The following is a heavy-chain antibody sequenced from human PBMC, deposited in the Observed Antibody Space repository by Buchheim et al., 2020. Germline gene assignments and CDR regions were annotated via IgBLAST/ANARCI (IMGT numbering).Heavy chain of an antibody. CDR1: GFTFSSYW. D-gene: IGHD2-2*01. CDR3: AKESPYCSSTSCRLYYFDY. Sequence: DVQLVESEGGLVQPGGSLRLSCAASGFTFSSYWMHWVRQAPGKGLVWVSRIYSLGSDTYYADSVKGRFTISRDNAKHTLYLQMNSLRAEDTAVYYCAKESPYCSSTSCRLYYFDYWGQGTL. J-gene: IGHJ4*02. CDR2: IYSLGSDT. V-gene: IGHV3-74*01.